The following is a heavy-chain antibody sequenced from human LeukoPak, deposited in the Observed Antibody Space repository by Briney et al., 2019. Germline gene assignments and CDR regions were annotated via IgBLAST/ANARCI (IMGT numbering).Heavy chain of an antibody. Sequence: PGGSLRLSCAASGFTFSSYAMSWVRQAPGKGLEWVSAISGSGGSTYYADSVKGRFTISRDNSKNTLYLQMNSLRAEDTAVYYCARVRDFGFTYWFDPWGQGTLVTVSS. CDR1: GFTFSSYA. V-gene: IGHV3-23*01. CDR3: ARVRDFGFTYWFDP. D-gene: IGHD3-3*01. CDR2: ISGSGGST. J-gene: IGHJ5*02.